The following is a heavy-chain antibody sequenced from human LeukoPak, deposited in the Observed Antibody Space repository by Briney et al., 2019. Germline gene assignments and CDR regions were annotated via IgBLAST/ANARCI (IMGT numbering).Heavy chain of an antibody. CDR3: ARRDWQYQLPDY. J-gene: IGHJ4*02. Sequence: GESLRISCKGSGYSFTSYWISWVRQMPGKGLEWMGRIDPSDSYTNYSPSFQGHVTISADKSISTAYLQRSSLKASDTAMYHCARRDWQYQLPDYWGQGTLVTVSS. V-gene: IGHV5-10-1*01. D-gene: IGHD2-2*01. CDR1: GYSFTSYW. CDR2: IDPSDSYT.